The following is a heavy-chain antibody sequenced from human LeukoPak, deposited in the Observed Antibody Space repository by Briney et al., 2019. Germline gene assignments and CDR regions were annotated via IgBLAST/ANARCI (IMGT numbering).Heavy chain of an antibody. J-gene: IGHJ4*02. Sequence: GALRLSCAASGFTFDSYAMSWVRQAPGKGLEWVSAIGGSGTNTYYADSMKGRFTISRDNSKNTVHLQMNSLRAEDTAVYYCAVIGSYGYWGQGTLVTVSS. CDR2: IGGSGTNT. CDR3: AVIGSYGY. CDR1: GFTFDSYA. D-gene: IGHD2-8*01. V-gene: IGHV3-23*01.